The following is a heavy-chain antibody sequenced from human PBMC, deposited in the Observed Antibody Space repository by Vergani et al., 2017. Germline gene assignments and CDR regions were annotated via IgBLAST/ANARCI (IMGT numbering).Heavy chain of an antibody. Sequence: QVQLQQWGAGVVKPSGTLSLTCAVFGESFSSFYWSWIRQPPGKGLEWIGEINNEVHTNYNPSPESRVTVSRDTAKNQFPLKLMSVTAADTAMYYCAVRPRVNLVGGEIVTKRTFDYWSQGSLVTVSS. J-gene: IGHJ4*02. CDR1: GESFSSFY. V-gene: IGHV4-34*02. D-gene: IGHD3-10*01. CDR2: INNEVHT. CDR3: AVRPRVNLVGGEIVTKRTFDY.